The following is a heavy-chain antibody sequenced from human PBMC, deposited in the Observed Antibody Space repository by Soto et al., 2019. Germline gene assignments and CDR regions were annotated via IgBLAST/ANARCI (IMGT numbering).Heavy chain of an antibody. CDR1: GFTFSSYA. Sequence: EVQLLESGGGLVQPGGSLRLSCAASGFTFSSYAMSWVRQAPGKGLEWVSAISGSGGSTYYADSVKGRFTISRDNSKKTLYLQMNSLRAEDTAVYYCAKDGDYDFWSGYQHYFDYWGQGTLVTVSS. J-gene: IGHJ4*02. D-gene: IGHD3-3*01. CDR2: ISGSGGST. V-gene: IGHV3-23*01. CDR3: AKDGDYDFWSGYQHYFDY.